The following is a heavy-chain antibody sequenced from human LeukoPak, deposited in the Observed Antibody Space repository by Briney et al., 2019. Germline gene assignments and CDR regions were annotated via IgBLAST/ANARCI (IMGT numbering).Heavy chain of an antibody. Sequence: SETLSLTCAVYGGSFSGYYWSWIRQPPGKGLEWIGEINHSGSTNYNPSLKSRVTISVDTSMNQFSLKLSSVTAADTAVYYCARAPRSSPYYYYYYGMDVWGQGTTVTVSS. J-gene: IGHJ6*02. CDR1: GGSFSGYY. D-gene: IGHD6-6*01. CDR2: INHSGST. CDR3: ARAPRSSPYYYYYYGMDV. V-gene: IGHV4-34*01.